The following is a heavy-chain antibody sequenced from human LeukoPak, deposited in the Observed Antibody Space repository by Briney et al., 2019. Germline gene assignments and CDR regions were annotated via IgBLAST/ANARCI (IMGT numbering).Heavy chain of an antibody. CDR2: IYYTGNT. V-gene: IGHV4-39*01. Sequence: WVRQAPGKGPEWIGSIYYTGNTYYNASLKSRVTISIDTSKNQFSLKLTSVTAADTAVYYCAKQTGSGLFILPGGQGTLVTVSS. CDR3: AKQTGSGLFILP. J-gene: IGHJ4*02. D-gene: IGHD3/OR15-3a*01.